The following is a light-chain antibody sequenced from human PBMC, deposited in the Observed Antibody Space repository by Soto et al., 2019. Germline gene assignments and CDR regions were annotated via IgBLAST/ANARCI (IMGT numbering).Light chain of an antibody. CDR3: SSYAGSNNYV. V-gene: IGLV2-8*01. CDR1: SSDVGGYNY. CDR2: EVS. J-gene: IGLJ1*01. Sequence: HSVLTQPPSASGSPGQSVTISCTGTSSDVGGYNYVSWYQQHPGQAPKLMIYEVSKRPSGAPDRFSGSKSGNTASLTVSGLQAEDEADYYCSSYAGSNNYVFGTGTKVTVL.